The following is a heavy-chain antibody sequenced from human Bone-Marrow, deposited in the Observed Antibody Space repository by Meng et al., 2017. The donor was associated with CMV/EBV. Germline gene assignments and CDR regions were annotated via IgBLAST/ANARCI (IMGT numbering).Heavy chain of an antibody. V-gene: IGHV3-30-3*01. CDR1: EFTFSSYA. Sequence: GGSLRLSCAASEFTFSSYAMHWVRQAPGKGLEWVAVISYDGSNKYYADSVKGRFTISRDNSKNTLYLQMNSLRAEDTAVYYCARDGQYYDFWSGFLDVAFDIWGQGTMVTVSS. CDR3: ARDGQYYDFWSGFLDVAFDI. D-gene: IGHD3-3*01. J-gene: IGHJ3*02. CDR2: ISYDGSNK.